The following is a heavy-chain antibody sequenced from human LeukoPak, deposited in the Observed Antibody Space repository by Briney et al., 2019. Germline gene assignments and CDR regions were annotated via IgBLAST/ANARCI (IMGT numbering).Heavy chain of an antibody. D-gene: IGHD4-17*01. CDR1: GGSFSDYY. CDR3: ARGPDYGDSDSPFDY. CDR2: INHSGST. J-gene: IGHJ4*02. Sequence: SETLSLTCAVYGGSFSDYYWSWIRQPPGKGLEWIGEINHSGSTNYNPSLKSRVTISVDTSKNQFSLKLSSVTAADTAVYYCARGPDYGDSDSPFDYWGQGTLVTVSS. V-gene: IGHV4-34*01.